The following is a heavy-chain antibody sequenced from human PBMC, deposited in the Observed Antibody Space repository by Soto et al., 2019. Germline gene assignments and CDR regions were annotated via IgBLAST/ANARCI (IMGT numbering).Heavy chain of an antibody. CDR2: IYYSGST. CDR3: ARGRILHPAYWFDP. J-gene: IGHJ5*02. D-gene: IGHD2-15*01. CDR1: GGSISSGDYY. V-gene: IGHV4-30-4*01. Sequence: QVQLQESGPGLVKPSQTLSLTCTVSGGSISSGDYYWSWIRQPPGKGLEWIGYIYYSGSTYYNPHLERRVTXXVXTXXNQFPLKVSPVTAAGPAVYYCARGRILHPAYWFDPWGPGTLVTVSS.